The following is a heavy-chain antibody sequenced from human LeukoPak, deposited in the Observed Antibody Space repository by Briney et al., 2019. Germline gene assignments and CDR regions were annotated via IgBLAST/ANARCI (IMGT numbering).Heavy chain of an antibody. D-gene: IGHD3/OR15-3a*01. CDR1: GGSFSGYY. V-gene: IGHV4-34*01. CDR2: INHSGST. Sequence: SETLSLTCAVYGGSFSGYYWSWIRQPPGKGLEWIGEINHSGSTNYNPSLKRRVTISVDTSKNQFSLKLSSVTAADTAVYYCASDGPRKRNYYYYYMDVWGKGTTVTVSS. CDR3: ASDGPRKRNYYYYYMDV. J-gene: IGHJ6*03.